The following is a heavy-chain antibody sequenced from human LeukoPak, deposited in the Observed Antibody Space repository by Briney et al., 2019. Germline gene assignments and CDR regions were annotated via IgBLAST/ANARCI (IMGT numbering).Heavy chain of an antibody. J-gene: IGHJ4*02. Sequence: PGGSLRLSCAVSGFTFSGYAMNWVRQTPGKGLEWVSSISNTSRFIHYTDSVEGRFTISRDNAKNLLYLEMNSLRAEDTAVYYCVREGLPLATYCFDYWGRGTLVTVSS. CDR2: ISNTSRFI. CDR3: VREGLPLATYCFDY. D-gene: IGHD1-1*01. V-gene: IGHV3-21*06. CDR1: GFTFSGYA.